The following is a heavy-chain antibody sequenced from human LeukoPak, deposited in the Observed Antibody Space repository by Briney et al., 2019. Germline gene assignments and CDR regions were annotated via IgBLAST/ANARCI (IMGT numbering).Heavy chain of an antibody. V-gene: IGHV3-7*01. Sequence: GGSLRLSCAASGFTFSSYWMSWVRQAPGKGLEWVANIDEDGSEKYNVDSVKGRFTISRDNAKNLLYLQMNSLRGDDMALYFCGRGGSPGTVDYWGQGTLVIVS. CDR2: IDEDGSEK. CDR3: GRGGSPGTVDY. CDR1: GFTFSSYW. J-gene: IGHJ4*02. D-gene: IGHD1-1*01.